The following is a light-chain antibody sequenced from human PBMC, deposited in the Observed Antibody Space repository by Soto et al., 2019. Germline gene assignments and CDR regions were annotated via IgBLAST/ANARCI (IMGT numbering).Light chain of an antibody. V-gene: IGKV3-20*01. Sequence: EIVLTQSPDTLSLSPGQRATLSCRASHSVRSDYFAWYQQQPGQAPRVIIFGVSTRATGVPDRFGGSGSGTDFTLTINRLEPEDFAVYYCQLYGNSPPHSFGQGTRLEIK. CDR3: QLYGNSPPHS. CDR1: HSVRSDY. CDR2: GVS. J-gene: IGKJ5*01.